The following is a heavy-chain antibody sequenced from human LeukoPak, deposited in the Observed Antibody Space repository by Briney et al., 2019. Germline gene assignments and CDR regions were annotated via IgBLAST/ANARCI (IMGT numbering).Heavy chain of an antibody. CDR1: GYTFTSYD. Sequence: ASVKVSCKASGYTFTSYDISWVRQAPGQGLEWMGWISAYNGNTNYAQKLQGRVTMTTDTSTSTAYMELRSLRSDDTAVYYCARESAYYYDSSGYYSSFDYWGQGTLVTVSS. CDR2: ISAYNGNT. V-gene: IGHV1-18*01. CDR3: ARESAYYYDSSGYYSSFDY. J-gene: IGHJ4*02. D-gene: IGHD3-22*01.